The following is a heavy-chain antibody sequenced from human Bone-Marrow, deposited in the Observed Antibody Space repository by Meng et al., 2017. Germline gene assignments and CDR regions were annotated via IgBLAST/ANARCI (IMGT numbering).Heavy chain of an antibody. V-gene: IGHV4-38-2*02. CDR3: ARDGLGSSWYGGWFDP. CDR2: IYHSGST. Sequence: SETLSLTCTVSGYSISSGYYWGWIRQPPGKGLEWIGSIYHSGSTYYNPSLKSRVTISVDTSKNQFSLKLSSVTAADTAVYYCARDGLGSSWYGGWFDPWGQGTLVTVSS. D-gene: IGHD6-13*01. CDR1: GYSISSGYY. J-gene: IGHJ5*02.